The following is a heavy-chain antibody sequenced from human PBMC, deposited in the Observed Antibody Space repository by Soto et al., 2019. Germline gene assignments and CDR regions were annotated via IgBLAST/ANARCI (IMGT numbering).Heavy chain of an antibody. D-gene: IGHD6-19*01. CDR3: ARGSLAVAGVDY. CDR1: GYTFTSYD. J-gene: IGHJ4*02. Sequence: QVQLVQSGAEVKKPGASVKVSCKASGYTFTSYDINWVRQATGQGLEWMGWMNPNSGNTGYAKKFQGRVTMTRNTSISTAYMELSSLRSEDTAMYYCARGSLAVAGVDYWGQGTLVTGSS. V-gene: IGHV1-8*01. CDR2: MNPNSGNT.